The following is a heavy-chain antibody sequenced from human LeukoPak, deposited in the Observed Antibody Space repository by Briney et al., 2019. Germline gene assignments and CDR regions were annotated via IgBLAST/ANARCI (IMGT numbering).Heavy chain of an antibody. CDR3: AGGAGWLIDY. D-gene: IGHD3-16*01. CDR2: IRQDGSEK. V-gene: IGHV3-7*03. J-gene: IGHJ4*02. CDR1: GFTFSTYS. Sequence: GGSLRLSCAASGFTFSTYSMNWVRQAPGKGLEWVANIRQDGSEKNYVDSVKGRFTISRDNAKNSLFLQMDSLRAEDTAVYYCAGGAGWLIDYWGQGTLVTVSS.